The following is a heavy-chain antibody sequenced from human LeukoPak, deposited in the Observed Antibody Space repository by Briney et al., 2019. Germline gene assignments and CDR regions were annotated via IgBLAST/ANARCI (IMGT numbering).Heavy chain of an antibody. V-gene: IGHV3-9*01. Sequence: GGSLRLSCAASGFTFDEYAMHWVRQAPGKGPEWVSSISSNSDTIAYAEPVKGRFTVSRDNTINSLYLQMDSLRVEDTALYYCLTSSFDHWGQGTLVTVSS. CDR3: LTSSFDH. CDR2: ISSNSDTI. J-gene: IGHJ4*02. CDR1: GFTFDEYA.